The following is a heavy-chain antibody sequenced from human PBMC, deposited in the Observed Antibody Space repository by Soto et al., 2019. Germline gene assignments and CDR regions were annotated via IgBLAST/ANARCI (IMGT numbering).Heavy chain of an antibody. D-gene: IGHD5-12*01. J-gene: IGHJ4*02. CDR1: GGSISSYY. V-gene: IGHV4-59*01. Sequence: LSLTCTVSGGSISSYYWSWIRQPPGKGLEWIGYIYYSGSTNYNPSLKSRVTISVDTSKNQFSLKLSSVTAADTAVYYCARFVEMATLFDYWGQGTLVTVSS. CDR2: IYYSGST. CDR3: ARFVEMATLFDY.